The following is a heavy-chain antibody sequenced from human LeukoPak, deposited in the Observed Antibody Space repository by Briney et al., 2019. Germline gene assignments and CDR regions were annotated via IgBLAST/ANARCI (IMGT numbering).Heavy chain of an antibody. J-gene: IGHJ4*02. CDR1: GGTFSSYA. Sequence: ASVKVSCKASGGTFSSYAISWVRQAPGQGLEWMGRIIPIFGTANYAQKFQGRVTITTDESTSTAYMELSSLRSEDTAVYYCARTPSAWYSSGWLDYWGQGTLVTVSS. CDR2: IIPIFGTA. CDR3: ARTPSAWYSSGWLDY. V-gene: IGHV1-69*05. D-gene: IGHD6-19*01.